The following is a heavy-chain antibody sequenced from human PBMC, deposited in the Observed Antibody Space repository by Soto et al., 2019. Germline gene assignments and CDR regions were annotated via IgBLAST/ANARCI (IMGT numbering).Heavy chain of an antibody. J-gene: IGHJ2*01. Sequence: QVQLVQSGAEVKKPGASVKVSCKASGYTFTSYDINWVRQATGQGLEWMGWMNPNSGNTGYAQKFQGRVTMTRNTSISTAYMELSSLRSEDTAVYYCARAGGDMTTVTYWYFDLWGRGTLVTVSS. CDR2: MNPNSGNT. D-gene: IGHD4-17*01. CDR3: ARAGGDMTTVTYWYFDL. V-gene: IGHV1-8*01. CDR1: GYTFTSYD.